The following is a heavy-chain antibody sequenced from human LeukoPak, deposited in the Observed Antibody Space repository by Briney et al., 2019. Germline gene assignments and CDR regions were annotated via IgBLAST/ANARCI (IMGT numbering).Heavy chain of an antibody. V-gene: IGHV1-8*01. D-gene: IGHD2-15*01. CDR1: GYTFTNYD. J-gene: IGHJ3*02. Sequence: ASVKVSCKASGYTFTNYDINWVRQATGQGLEWMGWMNPDSGDTVYVQKFQGRVTMTRDTSTSTVYMELSSLRSEDTAVYYCARDGEGGSDAFDIWGQGTMVTVSS. CDR2: MNPDSGDT. CDR3: ARDGEGGSDAFDI.